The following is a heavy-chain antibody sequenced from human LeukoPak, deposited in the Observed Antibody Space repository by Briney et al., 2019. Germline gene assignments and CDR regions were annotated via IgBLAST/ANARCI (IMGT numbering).Heavy chain of an antibody. CDR1: GIIITSYW. Sequence: GGSLRLSCAASGIIITSYWMSWVRQTPGKGLEWVANIKQDGSEKNYVDSVKGRFTIFRDNARNSLYLQMNSLRAEDTAVYYCAKDSAYYDSSGYDYWGQGTLVTVSS. D-gene: IGHD3-22*01. V-gene: IGHV3-7*01. J-gene: IGHJ4*02. CDR3: AKDSAYYDSSGYDY. CDR2: IKQDGSEK.